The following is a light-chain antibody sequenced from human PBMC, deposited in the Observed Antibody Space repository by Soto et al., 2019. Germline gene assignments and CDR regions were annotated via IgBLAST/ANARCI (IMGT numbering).Light chain of an antibody. CDR3: TSYTSSTSWV. V-gene: IGLV2-14*01. Sequence: QSALTQPASVSGSPGQSITISCTGTSSDIGGYNYVSWYQQHPGKAPKLMIYEVSNRPSGLSNRFSGSKSGSTASLTISGLQAEDEADYCCTSYTSSTSWVFGGGTKLTVL. CDR1: SSDIGGYNY. J-gene: IGLJ3*02. CDR2: EVS.